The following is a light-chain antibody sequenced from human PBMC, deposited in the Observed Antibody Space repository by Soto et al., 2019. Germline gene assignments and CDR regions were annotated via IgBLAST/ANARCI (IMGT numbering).Light chain of an antibody. CDR2: AAS. J-gene: IGKJ3*01. Sequence: DIQMTQSPSSLSAFVGDRVTITCQASQDISNSLNWYQQKPGKAPKLLIYAASNLETGVPSRFSGSGSGTDFTFTISSLQPEDIAAYYCQHYDNLPPTFGPGTTVGIK. V-gene: IGKV1-33*01. CDR1: QDISNS. CDR3: QHYDNLPPT.